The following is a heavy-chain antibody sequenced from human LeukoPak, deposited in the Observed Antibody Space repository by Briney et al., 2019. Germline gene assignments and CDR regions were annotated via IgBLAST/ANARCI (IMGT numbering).Heavy chain of an antibody. CDR3: ATYYGGGGGSGY. J-gene: IGHJ4*02. D-gene: IGHD2-21*01. CDR1: GASVTSGAYH. V-gene: IGHV4-30-4*01. Sequence: SETLSLTCTVSGASVTSGAYHWSWIRQSPGKGLEWIGHTENNKNNPSLNSRLSISVDSSKNQFSLRLTSVTAADTAIYFCATYYGGGGGSGYWGQGTLVTVSS. CDR2: TENN.